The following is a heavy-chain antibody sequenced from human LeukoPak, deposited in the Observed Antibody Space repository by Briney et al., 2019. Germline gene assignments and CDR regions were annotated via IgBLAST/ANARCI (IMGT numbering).Heavy chain of an antibody. V-gene: IGHV4-34*01. D-gene: IGHD3-22*01. J-gene: IGHJ3*02. Sequence: PSETLSLTCAVYGGSFSGYYWSWIRQPPAKGLEWIGEINHSGSTNYNPSLKSRVTILVDTSKNQFSLKLRSVTAADTDVYYCERGGLDSNGYWNAFDIWGQGTMVTVSS. CDR3: ERGGLDSNGYWNAFDI. CDR1: GGSFSGYY. CDR2: INHSGST.